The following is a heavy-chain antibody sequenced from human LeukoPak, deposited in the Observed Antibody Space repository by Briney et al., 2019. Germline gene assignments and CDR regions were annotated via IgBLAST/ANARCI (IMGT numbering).Heavy chain of an antibody. CDR3: ATGRTAFDI. D-gene: IGHD1-1*01. CDR1: GFTFSSYW. CDR2: INNDGSST. J-gene: IGHJ3*02. V-gene: IGHV3-74*01. Sequence: GGSLRLSCAASGFTFSSYWMHWVRHAPGKGLVWLSYINNDGSSTSYGDSVKGRFTISRDNANNTVYLQMHSLRADDTAMYYCATGRTAFDIWGQGTMVTVSS.